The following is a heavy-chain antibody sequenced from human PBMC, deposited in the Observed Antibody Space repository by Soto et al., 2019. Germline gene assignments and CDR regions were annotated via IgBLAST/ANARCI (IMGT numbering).Heavy chain of an antibody. CDR2: IYHSGST. D-gene: IGHD1-26*01. V-gene: IGHV4-38-2*01. CDR1: GYSISSGYY. CDR3: ARGVGSSPPRY. Sequence: SETLSLTCAVSGYSISSGYYWGWIRQPPGKGLEWIGSIYHSGSTYYNPSLRSRVTISADTSKNQISLKLTSPTAADTAVYYCARGVGSSPPRYWGRGTLVTVSS. J-gene: IGHJ4*02.